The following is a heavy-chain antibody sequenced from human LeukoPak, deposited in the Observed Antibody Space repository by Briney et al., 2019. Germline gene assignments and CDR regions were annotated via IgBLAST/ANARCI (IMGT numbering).Heavy chain of an antibody. D-gene: IGHD3-22*01. CDR3: AKDPTHYRVWDDYDSSVLSC. CDR1: EFSVGSNY. Sequence: QPGGSLRLSCAASEFSVGSNYMTWVRQAPGKGLEWVSGISGSGGDTYYADSVKGRFTISRDNSKNTLYLQMNSLRAEDTAVYYCAKDPTHYRVWDDYDSSVLSCWGQGTLVTVSS. CDR2: ISGSGGDT. V-gene: IGHV3-66*03. J-gene: IGHJ4*02.